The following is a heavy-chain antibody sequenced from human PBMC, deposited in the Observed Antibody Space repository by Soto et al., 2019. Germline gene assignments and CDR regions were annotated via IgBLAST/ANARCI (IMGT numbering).Heavy chain of an antibody. D-gene: IGHD2-15*01. V-gene: IGHV3-30-3*01. J-gene: IGHJ6*02. CDR1: GFTFSSYV. Sequence: QVQLVESGGGVVQPGRSLRLSCAASGFTFSSYVMHWVRQAPGKGLEWVAIISYDGNNKYYADSVKGRFTISRDNSKNTVYLQMNSLRAEDTAVYYCARAGCDGGSCYTLVGLRYGMDVWGQGTTVTVSS. CDR2: ISYDGNNK. CDR3: ARAGCDGGSCYTLVGLRYGMDV.